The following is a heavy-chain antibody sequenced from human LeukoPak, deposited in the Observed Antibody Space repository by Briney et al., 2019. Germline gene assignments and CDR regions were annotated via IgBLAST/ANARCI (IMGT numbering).Heavy chain of an antibody. J-gene: IGHJ4*02. CDR3: ARESFAARWD. Sequence: GGSLRLSCAASGFTFDDYAMHWVRQAPGKGLEWVSGISWNSGSIGYADSVKGRFTISRDNANNLLYLQMNSLRAEDTAVDYCARESFAARWDWGQGTLVTVSS. CDR2: ISWNSGSI. CDR1: GFTFDDYA. D-gene: IGHD6-6*01. V-gene: IGHV3-9*01.